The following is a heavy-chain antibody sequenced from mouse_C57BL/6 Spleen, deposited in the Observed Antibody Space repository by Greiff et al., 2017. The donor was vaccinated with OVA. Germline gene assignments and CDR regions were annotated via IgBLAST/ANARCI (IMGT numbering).Heavy chain of an antibody. CDR3: ARDGYDGGGGY. D-gene: IGHD2-2*01. V-gene: IGHV1-54*01. J-gene: IGHJ2*01. Sequence: VQRVESGAELVRPGTSVKVSCKASGYAFTNYLIEWVKQRPGQGLEWIGVINPGSGGTNYNEKFKGKATLTADKSSSTAYMQLSSLTSEDAAVYFCARDGYDGGGGYWGQGTTLTVSS. CDR2: INPGSGGT. CDR1: GYAFTNYL.